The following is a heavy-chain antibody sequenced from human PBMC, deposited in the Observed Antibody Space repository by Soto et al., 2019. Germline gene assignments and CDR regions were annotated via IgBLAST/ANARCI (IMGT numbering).Heavy chain of an antibody. D-gene: IGHD3-3*01. Sequence: GGRLSIKKKSSWIRKPPGKGLEWVGAIHLTGTTHYNPSLKSRVTLSIDQSQNQVPLTLTAVTAADTSFYYCSSCFFRAEARIRYL. V-gene: IGHV4-4*02. CDR2: IHLTGTT. J-gene: IGHJ2*01. CDR1: GGRLSIKKK. CDR3: SSCFFRAEARIRYL.